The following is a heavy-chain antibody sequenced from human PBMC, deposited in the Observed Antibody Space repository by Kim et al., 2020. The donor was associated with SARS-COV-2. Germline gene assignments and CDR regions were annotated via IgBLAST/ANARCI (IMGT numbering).Heavy chain of an antibody. J-gene: IGHJ6*02. V-gene: IGHV1-46*01. D-gene: IGHD6-19*01. Sequence: ASVKVSCKASGYTFTSYYMHWVRQAPGQGLEWMGIINPSGGSTSYAQKFQGRVTMTRDTSTSTVYMELSSLRSEDTAVYYCGGAVAGLWGYYYGMDVWGQGTTVTVSS. CDR1: GYTFTSYY. CDR2: INPSGGST. CDR3: GGAVAGLWGYYYGMDV.